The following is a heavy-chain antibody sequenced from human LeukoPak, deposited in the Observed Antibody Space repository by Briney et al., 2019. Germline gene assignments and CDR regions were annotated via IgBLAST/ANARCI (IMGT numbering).Heavy chain of an antibody. CDR2: ISSSSSYI. CDR3: ARDRGDYVFDY. Sequence: PGGSLRLSCAASGFTFSSYSMNWVRQAPGKGLELVSSISSSSSYIYYADSVKGRFTISRDNAKNSLYLQMNSLRAEDTAVYYCARDRGDYVFDYWGQGTLVTVSS. V-gene: IGHV3-21*01. CDR1: GFTFSSYS. D-gene: IGHD3-16*01. J-gene: IGHJ4*02.